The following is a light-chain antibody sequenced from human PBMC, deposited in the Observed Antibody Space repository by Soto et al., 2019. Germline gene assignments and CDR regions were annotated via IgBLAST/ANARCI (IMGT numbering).Light chain of an antibody. J-gene: IGKJ1*01. CDR2: DAS. CDR3: QQCSNWAPWT. Sequence: EIVLTQSPATLSLSPGERATLSCRPSQSVSSYLAWYQQNPGQAPRLLIYDASNRATGIPARFSGSGSGTDFTLTISSLEPEDFAVYDFQQCSNWAPWTFCQGTKVGIK. CDR1: QSVSSY. V-gene: IGKV3-11*01.